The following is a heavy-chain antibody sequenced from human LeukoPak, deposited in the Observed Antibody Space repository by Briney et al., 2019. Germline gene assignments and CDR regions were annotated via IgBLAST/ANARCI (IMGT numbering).Heavy chain of an antibody. J-gene: IGHJ4*02. CDR3: ARDYYDSSGGDDY. Sequence: GGSLRLSCAASGFTFSSYGMHWVRQAPGKGLEWESFIRYDGSNEYYADSVRGRFTISRDNSKNTLYLQMNSLRAEDTAVYYCARDYYDSSGGDDYWGQGTLVTVSS. CDR2: IRYDGSNE. D-gene: IGHD3-22*01. CDR1: GFTFSSYG. V-gene: IGHV3-30*02.